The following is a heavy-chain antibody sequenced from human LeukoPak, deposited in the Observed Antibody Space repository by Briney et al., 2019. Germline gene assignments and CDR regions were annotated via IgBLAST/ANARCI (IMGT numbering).Heavy chain of an antibody. CDR3: AREAYWGSSGKGFDS. CDR2: IIITRDKI. J-gene: IGHJ4*02. D-gene: IGHD7-27*01. CDR1: GFTFTGYR. V-gene: IGHV3-48*02. Sequence: GGSLRVSCAASGFTFTGYRMNWVRQAPGKGLEWVSYIIITRDKIYYAQSVKGRFTISRDKDRNSLDLQMNSLRDEDTAVYSCAREAYWGSSGKGFDSWGQGTLVSVSS.